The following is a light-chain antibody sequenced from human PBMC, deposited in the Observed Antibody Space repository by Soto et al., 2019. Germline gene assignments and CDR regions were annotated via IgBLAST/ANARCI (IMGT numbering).Light chain of an antibody. CDR3: QQANSFPLS. CDR2: KAS. J-gene: IGKJ4*01. CDR1: QSISTW. Sequence: DIQMTQSPSTLSASVGDRVTITCRASQSISTWLAWYQQEPGKAPKLLIHKASSLQSGVPSRFSGSRSGTVFSLTVSSLQPEDFATYYCQQANSFPLSFGGGTKVDIK. V-gene: IGKV1-5*03.